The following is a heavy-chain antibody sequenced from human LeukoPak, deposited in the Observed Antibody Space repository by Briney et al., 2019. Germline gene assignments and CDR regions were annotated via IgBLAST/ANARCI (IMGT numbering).Heavy chain of an antibody. CDR3: ARAFIMNGNYYYYGLDV. J-gene: IGHJ6*02. CDR1: GFTFSSYW. Sequence: GGSLRLSCAASGFTFSSYWMHWVRQAPGKGLVWVSRINSDGSSTSNADSVKGRFTISRDNAKSTLYLQMNSLTAEDTAVYFCARAFIMNGNYYYYGLDVWGQGTTVTVSS. D-gene: IGHD3-16*01. CDR2: INSDGSST. V-gene: IGHV3-74*01.